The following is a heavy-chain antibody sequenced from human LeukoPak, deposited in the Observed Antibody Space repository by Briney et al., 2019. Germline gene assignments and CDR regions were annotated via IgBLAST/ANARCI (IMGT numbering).Heavy chain of an antibody. D-gene: IGHD2-2*01. Sequence: SETLSLTCTVSGGSMSSYYWSWIRQPPGKGLEWIGYIYHSGTTNYNPSLKSRVTISVDTSKNQFSLKLSSVTAADTAVYYCARDRGVVVPAAACDYWGQGTLVTVSS. CDR1: GGSMSSYY. J-gene: IGHJ4*02. V-gene: IGHV4-59*12. CDR2: IYHSGTT. CDR3: ARDRGVVVPAAACDY.